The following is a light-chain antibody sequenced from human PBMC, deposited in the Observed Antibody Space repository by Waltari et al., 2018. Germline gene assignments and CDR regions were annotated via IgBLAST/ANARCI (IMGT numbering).Light chain of an antibody. Sequence: DIFLTQSPGTLSLSPGEGATLSCRASQSISRFLAWYQQKPGQAPRLLIYDASTRATGIPDRLSCSGSGTDFSLTISRLEPEDFAVYYCQKYGTLPATFGQGTKVEIK. CDR1: QSISRF. V-gene: IGKV3-20*01. CDR3: QKYGTLPAT. J-gene: IGKJ1*01. CDR2: DAS.